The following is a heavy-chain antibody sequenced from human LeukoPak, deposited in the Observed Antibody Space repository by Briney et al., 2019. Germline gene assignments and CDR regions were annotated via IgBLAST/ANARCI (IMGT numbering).Heavy chain of an antibody. Sequence: GASVEVSCKASGGTFSSYAISWVRQAPGQGLEWMGGIIPIFGTANYAQKFQGRVTITTDESTSTAYMELSSLRSEDTAVYYCARGGDSSGYYYCDYWGQGTLVTVSS. CDR1: GGTFSSYA. J-gene: IGHJ4*02. V-gene: IGHV1-69*05. D-gene: IGHD3-22*01. CDR2: IIPIFGTA. CDR3: ARGGDSSGYYYCDY.